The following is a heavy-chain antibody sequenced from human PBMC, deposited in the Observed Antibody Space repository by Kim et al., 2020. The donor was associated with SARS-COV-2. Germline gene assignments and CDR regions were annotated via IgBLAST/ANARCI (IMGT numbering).Heavy chain of an antibody. CDR1: GFTFSSYA. Sequence: GGSLRLSCAGSGFTFSSYAMSWVRQAPGKGLEWVSAISGTGSSTYYADSVKGRFTISRDDSKNTLYLQMNSLRGEDTAVYYCAKDRLSYLGGFDFWGQGTLVTVSS. V-gene: IGHV3-23*01. D-gene: IGHD3-16*02. J-gene: IGHJ4*02. CDR2: ISGTGSST. CDR3: AKDRLSYLGGFDF.